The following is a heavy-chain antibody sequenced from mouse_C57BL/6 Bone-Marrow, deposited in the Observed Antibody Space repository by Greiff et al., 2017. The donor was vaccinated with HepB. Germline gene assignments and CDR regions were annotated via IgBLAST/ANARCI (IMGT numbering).Heavy chain of an antibody. J-gene: IGHJ1*03. CDR1: GFTFSSYA. CDR2: ISDGGSYT. Sequence: EVQGVESGGGLVKPGGSLKLSCAASGFTFSSYAMSWVRQTPEKRLEWVATISDGGSYTYYPDNVKGRFTISRDNAKNNLYLQMSQLKSEDTAMYYCARDALRSPWYFDVWGTGTTVTVSS. V-gene: IGHV5-4*01. CDR3: ARDALRSPWYFDV. D-gene: IGHD1-1*01.